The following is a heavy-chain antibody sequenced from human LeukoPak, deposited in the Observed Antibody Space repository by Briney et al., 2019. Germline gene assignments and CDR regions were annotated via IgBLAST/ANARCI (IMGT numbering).Heavy chain of an antibody. CDR2: IKQDGSEK. CDR3: LRGSGSYYSTFDY. J-gene: IGHJ4*02. CDR1: GFTFSSYW. V-gene: IGHV3-7*01. D-gene: IGHD3-10*01. Sequence: GGSLRLSCAASGFTFSSYWMSWVRQAPGKGLEWVANIKQDGSEKYYVDSVKGRFTISRDNARNSLYLQMDSLRPEDTAVYYCLRGSGSYYSTFDYWGQGTLVTVSS.